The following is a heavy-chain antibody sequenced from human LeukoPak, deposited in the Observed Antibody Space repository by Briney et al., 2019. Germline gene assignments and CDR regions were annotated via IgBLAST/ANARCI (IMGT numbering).Heavy chain of an antibody. CDR1: GYTFTSYD. CDR2: MNPNSGNT. D-gene: IGHD3-3*01. J-gene: IGHJ4*02. Sequence: GASVKVSCKASGYTFTSYDINWVRRATGQGLEWMGWMNPNSGNTGYAQKFQGRVTITRNTSISTAYMELSSLRSEDTAVYYCASRGYDFWSGYYFDYWGQGTLVTVSS. CDR3: ASRGYDFWSGYYFDY. V-gene: IGHV1-8*03.